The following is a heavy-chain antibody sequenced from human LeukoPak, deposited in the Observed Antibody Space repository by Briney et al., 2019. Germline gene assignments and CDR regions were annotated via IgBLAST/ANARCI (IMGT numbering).Heavy chain of an antibody. J-gene: IGHJ6*03. V-gene: IGHV3-7*01. CDR2: IKQDGSEK. D-gene: IGHD3-9*01. CDR3: AKEGPNNYDILTGYYYYYYYMDV. Sequence: PGGSLRLSCAASGFTFSSYWMSWVRQAPGKGLEWVANIKQDGSEKYYVDSVKGRFTISRDNAKNSLYLQMNSLRAEDTAVYYCAKEGPNNYDILTGYYYYYYYMDVWGKGTTVTISS. CDR1: GFTFSSYW.